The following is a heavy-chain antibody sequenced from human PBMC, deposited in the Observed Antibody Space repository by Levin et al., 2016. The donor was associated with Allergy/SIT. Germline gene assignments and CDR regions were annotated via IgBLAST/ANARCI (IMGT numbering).Heavy chain of an antibody. CDR1: GFTFSSYA. Sequence: GESLKISCAASGFTFSSYAMSWVRQAPGKGLEWVSAISGSGGSTYYADSVKGRFTISRDNSKNTLYLQMNSLRAEDTAVYYCARGGGGYDDPGHDAFDFWGQGTVVTVSA. V-gene: IGHV3-23*01. J-gene: IGHJ3*01. CDR3: ARGGGGYDDPGHDAFDF. CDR2: ISGSGGST. D-gene: IGHD5-12*01.